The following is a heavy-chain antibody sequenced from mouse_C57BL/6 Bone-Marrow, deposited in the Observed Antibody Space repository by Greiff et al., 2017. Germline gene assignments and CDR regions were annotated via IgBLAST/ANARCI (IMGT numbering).Heavy chain of an antibody. V-gene: IGHV14-4*01. Sequence: EVQLQESGAELVRPGASVKLSCTASGFNIKDDYMHWVKQRPEQGLEWIGWIDPENGDTEYASKVQGKATITEDTSSTTAYLQLSSLTSEDTAVYYCTGGGAMDYWGQGTSVTVSS. J-gene: IGHJ4*01. CDR1: GFNIKDDY. CDR3: TGGGAMDY. CDR2: IDPENGDT.